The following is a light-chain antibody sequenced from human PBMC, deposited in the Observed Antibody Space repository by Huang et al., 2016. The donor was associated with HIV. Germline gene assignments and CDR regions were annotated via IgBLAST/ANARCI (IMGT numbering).Light chain of an antibody. CDR1: QGITNS. Sequence: DIHMTQSPSSLSASGGDRVTITCRASQGITNSLAWYQQKPGEAPKLLLYGASRLESGVPSRFSGSGSGTDYTLTISSLRPEDCATYYCQQYYTTPWTFGQGTKVEIK. CDR3: QQYYTTPWT. J-gene: IGKJ1*01. CDR2: GAS. V-gene: IGKV1-NL1*01.